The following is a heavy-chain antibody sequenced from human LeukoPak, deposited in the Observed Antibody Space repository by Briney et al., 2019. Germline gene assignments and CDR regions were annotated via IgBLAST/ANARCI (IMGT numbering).Heavy chain of an antibody. CDR2: IGSSGGGI. V-gene: IGHV3-23*01. CDR3: ARDPPDYALGAFDI. Sequence: HPGGSLRLSCAASGFTFSTYTMYWVRHPPGKRLEWVSIIGSSGGGIHYADSVKGRFTISRDNSKNTLYLQMNSLRAEDTAVYYCARDPPDYALGAFDIWGQGTMVTVSS. CDR1: GFTFSTYT. J-gene: IGHJ3*02. D-gene: IGHD4-17*01.